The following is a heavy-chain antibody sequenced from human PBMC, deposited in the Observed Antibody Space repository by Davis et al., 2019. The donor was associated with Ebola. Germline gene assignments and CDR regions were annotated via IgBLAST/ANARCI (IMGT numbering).Heavy chain of an antibody. Sequence: AASVKVSCKASGYTFTSYGLSWVRQAPGQGLEWMGWISAYNGNTNYAQKLQGRVTMTTDTSTSTAYMELRSLRSDDTAVYYCAKTTYYDAFDIWGQGTMVTVSS. J-gene: IGHJ3*02. D-gene: IGHD4-17*01. V-gene: IGHV1-18*01. CDR3: AKTTYYDAFDI. CDR2: ISAYNGNT. CDR1: GYTFTSYG.